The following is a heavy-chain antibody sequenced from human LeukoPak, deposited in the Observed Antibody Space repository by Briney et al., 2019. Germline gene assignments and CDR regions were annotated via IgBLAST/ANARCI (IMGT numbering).Heavy chain of an antibody. J-gene: IGHJ3*02. CDR1: GFTFTSSA. V-gene: IGHV1-58*01. CDR3: AATSVGASINDAFDI. D-gene: IGHD1-26*01. CDR2: IVVGRGNT. Sequence: SVTVSCKASGFTFTSSAVQWVRQARGQRLEWIGWIVVGRGNTNYAQNFQERVTLTRDMSTGTAYMELGSLRSEDTAVYYCAATSVGASINDAFDIWGQGTMVTVSS.